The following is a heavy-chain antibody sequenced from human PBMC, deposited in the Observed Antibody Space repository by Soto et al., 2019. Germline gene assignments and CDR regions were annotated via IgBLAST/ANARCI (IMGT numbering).Heavy chain of an antibody. J-gene: IGHJ4*02. D-gene: IGHD3-16*01. CDR1: GFTFSSYA. CDR2: ISSNGGST. CDR3: VKDWGSTDLYYFDY. V-gene: IGHV3-64D*06. Sequence: GGSLRLSCSASGFTFSSYAMHWVRQAPGKGLEYVSAISSNGGSTYYADSVKGRFTNSRDNSKNTLYLQMSSLRAEDTAVYYCVKDWGSTDLYYFDYWGQGTLVTVSS.